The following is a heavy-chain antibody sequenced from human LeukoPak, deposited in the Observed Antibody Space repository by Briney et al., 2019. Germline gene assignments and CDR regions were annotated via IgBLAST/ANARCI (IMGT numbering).Heavy chain of an antibody. CDR2: ISSSGSTM. J-gene: IGHJ4*02. D-gene: IGHD2-2*01. CDR1: GFTFSDYY. Sequence: KPGGSLRLSCAASGFTFSDYYMSWIRQAPGKGLEWVSYISSSGSTMYYADSVKGRFTISRDNAKNSLYLQMNSLRAEDTAVYYCARDSDVVPAYYFDYWGQGTLVTVSS. V-gene: IGHV3-11*04. CDR3: ARDSDVVPAYYFDY.